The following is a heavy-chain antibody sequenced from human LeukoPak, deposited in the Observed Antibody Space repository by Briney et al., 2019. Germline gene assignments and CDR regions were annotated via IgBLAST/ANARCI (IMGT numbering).Heavy chain of an antibody. CDR1: GFTFSSYG. CDR2: ISGSGGST. CDR3: ARPLQFGDRDY. D-gene: IGHD5-24*01. Sequence: PGGSLRLSCAASGFTFSSYGMSWVRQAPGKGLEWVSAISGSGGSTYYADSVKGRFIISRDNSKNTLYLQMNSLRAEDTAVYYCARPLQFGDRDYWGQGTLVTVSS. V-gene: IGHV3-23*01. J-gene: IGHJ4*02.